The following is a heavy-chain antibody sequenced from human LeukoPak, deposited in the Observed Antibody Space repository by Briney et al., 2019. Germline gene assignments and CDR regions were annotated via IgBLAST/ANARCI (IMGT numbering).Heavy chain of an antibody. CDR2: INPNSGDT. Sequence: ASVKVSCKTSGYTFIAYYMHWVRQAPGQGLEWMGWINPNSGDTSYAHKFQGRVTMTRDTSISTAYMELSRLRSDDTAVYYCARGTGNYCFDYWGQGTLVTVSS. CDR1: GYTFIAYY. D-gene: IGHD2-8*02. V-gene: IGHV1-2*02. CDR3: ARGTGNYCFDY. J-gene: IGHJ4*02.